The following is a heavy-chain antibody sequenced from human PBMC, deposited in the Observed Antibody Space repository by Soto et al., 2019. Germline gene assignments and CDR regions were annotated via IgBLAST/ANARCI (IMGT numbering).Heavy chain of an antibody. D-gene: IGHD6-19*01. CDR1: GFTFISYA. V-gene: IGHV3-23*01. J-gene: IGHJ6*02. CDR3: AKGRTLSGRQGYYYYGMGV. Sequence: EVQLLESGGGLVQPGGSLRLSCAASGFTFISYAMSWVRQAPGKGLEWVSAISGSGGSTYYADSVKGRFTISRDNSKNTLYLQMNSLRAEDTAVYYCAKGRTLSGRQGYYYYGMGVWGPGTTVTVSS. CDR2: ISGSGGST.